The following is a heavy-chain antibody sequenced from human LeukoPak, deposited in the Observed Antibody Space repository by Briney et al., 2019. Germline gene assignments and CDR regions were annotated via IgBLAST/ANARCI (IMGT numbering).Heavy chain of an antibody. CDR1: GGPISSYY. Sequence: SETLSLTCTVSGGPISSYYWSWIRQPPGKGLEWIGYIYYSGSTNYNPSLKSRVTISVDTSKNQFSLKLSSVTAADTAVYYCARDQAPYYPGYYYYYMDVWGKGTTVTVSS. V-gene: IGHV4-59*01. D-gene: IGHD3-10*01. CDR3: ARDQAPYYPGYYYYYMDV. J-gene: IGHJ6*03. CDR2: IYYSGST.